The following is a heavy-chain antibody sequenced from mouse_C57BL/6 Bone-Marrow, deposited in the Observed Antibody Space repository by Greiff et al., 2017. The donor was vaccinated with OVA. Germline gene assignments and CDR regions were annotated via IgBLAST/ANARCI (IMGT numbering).Heavy chain of an antibody. CDR3: ARRDYYGSTY. J-gene: IGHJ2*01. D-gene: IGHD1-1*01. CDR1: GYTFTSYG. CDR2: IYPRSGNT. Sequence: QVQLQQSGAELARPGASVKLSCKASGYTFTSYGISWVKQRTGQGLEWIGEIYPRSGNTYYNEKFKGKAILTADKSSSTASMELRSLTSEDSAVFFCARRDYYGSTYWGQGTTLTVSS. V-gene: IGHV1-81*01.